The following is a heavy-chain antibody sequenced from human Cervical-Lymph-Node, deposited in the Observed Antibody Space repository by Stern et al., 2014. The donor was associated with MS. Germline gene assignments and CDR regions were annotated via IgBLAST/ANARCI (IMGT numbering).Heavy chain of an antibody. CDR3: ARMRWNDNIFDH. CDR1: GFSLTTSGMC. J-gene: IGHJ4*02. Sequence: QVPLRESGPALVRPTQTLTLTCDFSGFSLTTSGMCVSWIRQTPGKALEWVALIDWEGDKYYNSTLKTRLTISKDTSKNQVVLTMTDVAPVDTATYYCARMRWNDNIFDHWGQGSLVTV. CDR2: IDWEGDK. V-gene: IGHV2-70*01. D-gene: IGHD1-1*01.